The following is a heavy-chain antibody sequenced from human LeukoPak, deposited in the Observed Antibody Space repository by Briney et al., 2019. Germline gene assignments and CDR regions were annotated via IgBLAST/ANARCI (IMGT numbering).Heavy chain of an antibody. CDR2: IKSKTDGGTT. V-gene: IGHV3-15*01. J-gene: IGHJ4*02. CDR1: GFTFSNVW. Sequence: GGSLRLSCAASGFTFSNVWVSWVRQAPGKGLEWVGRIKSKTDGGTTDYAAPVKGRFTISRDDSKNTLYLQINSLETEDTAVYYCTTVANGGDFDYWGQGTLVTVSS. D-gene: IGHD3-16*01. CDR3: TTVANGGDFDY.